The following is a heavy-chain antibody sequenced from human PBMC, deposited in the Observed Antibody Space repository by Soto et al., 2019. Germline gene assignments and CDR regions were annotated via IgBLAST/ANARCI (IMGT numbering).Heavy chain of an antibody. CDR2: ISYDGSNK. V-gene: IGHV3-30-3*01. CDR3: ARAIRITGTTGEIDY. D-gene: IGHD1-7*01. Sequence: PGGSLRLSCAASGFTFSSYAMHWVRQAPGKGLEWVAVISYDGSNKYYADSVKGRFTISRDNSKNTLYMQMNSLREEDTAVYYCARAIRITGTTGEIDYWGQGTLVTVSS. CDR1: GFTFSSYA. J-gene: IGHJ4*02.